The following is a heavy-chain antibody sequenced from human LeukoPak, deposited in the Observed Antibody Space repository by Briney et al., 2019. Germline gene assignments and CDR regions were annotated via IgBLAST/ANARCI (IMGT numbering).Heavy chain of an antibody. CDR2: ISTSGST. J-gene: IGHJ3*02. CDR3: ARRNYDFWSGYSGHAFDI. D-gene: IGHD3-3*01. V-gene: IGHV4-4*07. Sequence: SETLSLTCTVSGGSISSYYWSWIRQPAGKGLEWIGRISTSGSTNYNPSLKSRVTMSVDTSKNQFSLKLSFVTAADTAVYYCARRNYDFWSGYSGHAFDIWGQGTMVTVSS. CDR1: GGSISSYY.